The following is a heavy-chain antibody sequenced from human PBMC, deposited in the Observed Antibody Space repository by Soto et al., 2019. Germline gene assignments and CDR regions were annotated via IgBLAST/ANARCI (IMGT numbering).Heavy chain of an antibody. Sequence: PGGSLRLSCTASGFSFSSYTMNWVRQAPGKGLQWVASITNRGIHTYSADSVKGRFTISRDNDKNSLYLQMNNLRAEDTATYYCARAHEVAWFDSWGLGTLVTVSS. J-gene: IGHJ5*01. CDR3: ARAHEVAWFDS. CDR2: ITNRGIHT. CDR1: GFSFSSYT. D-gene: IGHD2-15*01. V-gene: IGHV3-21*06.